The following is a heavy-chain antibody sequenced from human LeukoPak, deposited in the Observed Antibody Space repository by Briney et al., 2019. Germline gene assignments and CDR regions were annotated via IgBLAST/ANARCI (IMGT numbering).Heavy chain of an antibody. CDR3: ASDSGSAFNAAFDI. D-gene: IGHD1-26*01. Sequence: SVKVSCKASEGAFSSYAISWVRQAPGQGLEWMGRIIPILGIANYAQKFQGRVTITADKSTSTAYMELSSLRSEDTAVYYCASDSGSAFNAAFDIWGQGTMVTVSS. CDR2: IIPILGIA. J-gene: IGHJ3*02. CDR1: EGAFSSYA. V-gene: IGHV1-69*04.